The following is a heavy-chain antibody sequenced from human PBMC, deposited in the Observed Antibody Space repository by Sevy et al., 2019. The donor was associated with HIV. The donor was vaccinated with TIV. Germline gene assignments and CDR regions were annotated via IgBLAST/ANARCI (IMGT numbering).Heavy chain of an antibody. Sequence: ASVKVSCMASGYTFSDNYMHWVRQAPGQGLEWVGRINPRTGDTKYAQKFQGRVTVTRDTSISTAYMELSRLTSDDTAIYYCAKDKLLDAFDIWGQGTRVTVSS. D-gene: IGHD2-15*01. CDR2: INPRTGDT. CDR1: GYTFSDNY. CDR3: AKDKLLDAFDI. J-gene: IGHJ3*02. V-gene: IGHV1-2*06.